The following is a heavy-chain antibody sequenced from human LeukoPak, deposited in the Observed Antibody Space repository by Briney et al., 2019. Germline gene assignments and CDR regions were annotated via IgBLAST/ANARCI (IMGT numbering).Heavy chain of an antibody. D-gene: IGHD1-26*01. J-gene: IGHJ4*02. CDR2: IYHSGST. V-gene: IGHV4-59*01. Sequence: PSETLSLTCTVSGGSISSYYWSWIRQPPGKGLEWIGYIYHSGSTNYNPSLKSRVTISVDTSKNQFSLKLSSVTAADTAVYYCARGVVGATSGLGLFDYWGQGTLVTVSS. CDR3: ARGVVGATSGLGLFDY. CDR1: GGSISSYY.